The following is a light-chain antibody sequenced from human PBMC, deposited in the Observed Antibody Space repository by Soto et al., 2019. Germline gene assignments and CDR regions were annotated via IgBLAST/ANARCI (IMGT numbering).Light chain of an antibody. V-gene: IGKV3-20*01. CDR3: QQYSNSPLT. CDR1: QSVSNNY. J-gene: IGKJ4*01. Sequence: EIVLTQSPGTLSLSPGERATLSCRASQSVSNNYLAWYQQKPGQAPRLLIYGASSRATGIPGRFSGSGSETDFTLTISRLEPEDFAVYYCQQYSNSPLTFGGGTKVDIK. CDR2: GAS.